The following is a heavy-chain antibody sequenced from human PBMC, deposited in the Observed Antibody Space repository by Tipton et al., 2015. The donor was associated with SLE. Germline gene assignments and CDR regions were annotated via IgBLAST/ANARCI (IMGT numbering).Heavy chain of an antibody. J-gene: IGHJ3*02. V-gene: IGHV3-9*01. Sequence: SLRLSCAASGFTFDDYAMHWVRQAPGKGLEWVSGISWNSGSIGYADSVKGRFTISRDNAKNSLYLQMNSLRAEDTALYYCAKDTLPGEQQLGDAFDIWGQGTMVTVSS. D-gene: IGHD6-13*01. CDR2: ISWNSGSI. CDR1: GFTFDDYA. CDR3: AKDTLPGEQQLGDAFDI.